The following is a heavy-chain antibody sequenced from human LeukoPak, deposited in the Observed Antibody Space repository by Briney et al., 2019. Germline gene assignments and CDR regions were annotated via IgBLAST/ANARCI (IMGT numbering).Heavy chain of an antibody. D-gene: IGHD2-15*01. J-gene: IGHJ2*01. CDR2: INAGNGNT. V-gene: IGHV1-3*03. CDR1: GYTFTSYA. Sequence: EASVKVSCKASGYTFTSYAMHWVRQAPGQRLEWMGWINAGNGNTKYSQEFQGRVTITRDTSASTAYMELSSLRSEDMAVYYCARGGYCSGGSCYPSLGYFDLWGRGTLVTVSS. CDR3: ARGGYCSGGSCYPSLGYFDL.